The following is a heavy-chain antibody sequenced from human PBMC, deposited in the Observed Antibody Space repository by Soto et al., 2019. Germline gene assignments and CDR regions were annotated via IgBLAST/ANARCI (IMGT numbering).Heavy chain of an antibody. Sequence: QVQLVQSGAEVKKPGSSVKISCKASGGTFSSYAISWVRQAPGQGLEWMGGIIPIFGTTNYALKFQGRVSINADNSTSTADMESSSLRSDDTAVYYCARPSSSSLENSYYYAVDVWGQGTTVIVSS. CDR2: IIPIFGTT. CDR1: GGTFSSYA. CDR3: ARPSSSSLENSYYYAVDV. J-gene: IGHJ6*02. V-gene: IGHV1-69*14. D-gene: IGHD2-2*01.